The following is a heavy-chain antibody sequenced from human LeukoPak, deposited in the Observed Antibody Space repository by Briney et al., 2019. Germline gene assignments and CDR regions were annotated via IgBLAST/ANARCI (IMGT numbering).Heavy chain of an antibody. CDR1: GFTFTSYA. V-gene: IGHV3-23*01. Sequence: GGSLRLSCAASGFTFTSYAMSWVRQAPGKGLEWVSSISGGGGSTYYAGSVKGRFTISRDNSKNTLYLQMNSLRAEDTAVYYCVRAPGIAVAGIDYWGQGTLVTVSS. J-gene: IGHJ4*02. CDR3: VRAPGIAVAGIDY. D-gene: IGHD6-19*01. CDR2: ISGGGGST.